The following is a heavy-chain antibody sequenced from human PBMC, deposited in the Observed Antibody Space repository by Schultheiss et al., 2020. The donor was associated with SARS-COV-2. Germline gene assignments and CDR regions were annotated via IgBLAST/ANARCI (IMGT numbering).Heavy chain of an antibody. D-gene: IGHD5-12*01. J-gene: IGHJ4*02. V-gene: IGHV3-48*03. CDR2: ISNSGSTI. CDR3: ARVGGGYSGYEKDFDY. Sequence: GGSLRLSCAASGFTFSSYEMNWVRQAPGKGLEWVSYISNSGSTIYYADSVKGRFTISRDNAKNSLYLQMNSLRAEDTAVYYCARVGGGYSGYEKDFDYWGQGTLVTVSS. CDR1: GFTFSSYE.